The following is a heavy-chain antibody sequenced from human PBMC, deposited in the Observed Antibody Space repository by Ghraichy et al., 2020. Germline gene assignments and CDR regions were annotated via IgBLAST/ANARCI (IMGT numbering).Heavy chain of an antibody. CDR3: AKEWEVIYSSFYFDGMDI. D-gene: IGHD2-21*01. Sequence: GGSLRLSCAASGFRFDDYAMHWVRHFPGKGLEWVALINGDSSKTYYSAAVRGRFTISRDNNNKSLYLQMSSLRREDSALYYCAKEWEVIYSSFYFDGMDIWGQGTTVTVSS. J-gene: IGHJ6*02. V-gene: IGHV3-43*02. CDR2: INGDSSKT. CDR1: GFRFDDYA.